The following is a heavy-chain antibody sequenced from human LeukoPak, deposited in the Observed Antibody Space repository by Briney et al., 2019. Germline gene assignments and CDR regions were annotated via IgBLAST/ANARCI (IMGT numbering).Heavy chain of an antibody. J-gene: IGHJ4*02. D-gene: IGHD6-6*01. CDR3: ARGIGRIAARFTFDY. Sequence: PSETLSLTCTVSGGSISSGSYYWSWIRQPAGKGLEWIGRIYTSGSTNYNPSLKSRVTISVDTSKNQFSLKLNYVTPEDTAVYYCARGIGRIAARFTFDYWGQGTLVTVSS. V-gene: IGHV4-61*02. CDR2: IYTSGST. CDR1: GGSISSGSYY.